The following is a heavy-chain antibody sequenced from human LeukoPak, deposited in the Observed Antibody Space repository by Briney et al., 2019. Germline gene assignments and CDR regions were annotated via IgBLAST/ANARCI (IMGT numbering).Heavy chain of an antibody. Sequence: SETLSLTCTVSGGSISSSSYYWGWIRQPPGKGLEWIGSIYYSGSTYYNPSLKSRVTISVDTSKNQFSLKLSSVTAADTAVYYCATTSYYYDSPDYWGQGTLVTVSS. D-gene: IGHD3-22*01. CDR2: IYYSGST. CDR1: GGSISSSSYY. CDR3: ATTSYYYDSPDY. J-gene: IGHJ4*02. V-gene: IGHV4-39*01.